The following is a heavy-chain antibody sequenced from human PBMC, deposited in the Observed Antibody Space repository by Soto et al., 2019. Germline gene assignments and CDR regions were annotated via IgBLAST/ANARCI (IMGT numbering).Heavy chain of an antibody. Sequence: SDTLSLKSSVSGGSIRSVGYAWGWIREPPGKGLEWVGYIYQSGSTYYNPSLKSRVTIAADRSKNQFSLNLASVTAADTALYYCARSYSGGDAYFDYWGQGTVVTVSS. CDR1: GGSIRSVGYA. D-gene: IGHD2-21*02. V-gene: IGHV4-30-2*01. CDR2: IYQSGST. J-gene: IGHJ4*02. CDR3: ARSYSGGDAYFDY.